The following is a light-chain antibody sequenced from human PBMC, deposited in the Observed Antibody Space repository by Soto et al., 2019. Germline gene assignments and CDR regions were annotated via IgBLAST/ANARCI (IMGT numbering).Light chain of an antibody. V-gene: IGKV1-39*01. CDR1: QSISSY. CDR3: QQSYSTPPYT. J-gene: IGKJ2*01. CDR2: AAY. Sequence: DIQMTQSPSSLSASVGDRVTITCRASQSISSYLNWYQQKPGKAPKLLIYAAYSLQSEVPSRFSGSESGTDFTLTISSLQPEDFATYYCQQSYSTPPYTFGQGTKLEIK.